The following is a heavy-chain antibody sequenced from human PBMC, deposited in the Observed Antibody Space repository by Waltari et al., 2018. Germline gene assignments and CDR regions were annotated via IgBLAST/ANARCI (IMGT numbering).Heavy chain of an antibody. J-gene: IGHJ4*02. CDR2: INSDGSIT. V-gene: IGHV3-74*01. CDR3: ARGYLSTGDY. CDR1: GFTFSSYW. Sequence: EVQLVESGGGLVQPGGSLRLSCVVSGFTFSSYWMHWVRQAPGKGLLWVSRINSDGSITSYADSVKGRFTMSRDNAKNTLYLQMDSLTAEDTAVYYCARGYLSTGDYWGQGTLVTVSS. D-gene: IGHD1-1*01.